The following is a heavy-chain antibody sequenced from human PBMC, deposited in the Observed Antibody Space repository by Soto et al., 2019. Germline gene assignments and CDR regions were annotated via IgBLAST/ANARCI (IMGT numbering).Heavy chain of an antibody. Sequence: ASVKVSCKASGYTFTGYYMHCVRQAPGQGLEWMGWINPNSGGTNYAQKFQGWVTMTRDTSISTAYMELSRLRSDDTAVYYCARDLGYDFWSGYYSTPLFDYWGQGTLVTVSS. CDR2: INPNSGGT. CDR1: GYTFTGYY. CDR3: ARDLGYDFWSGYYSTPLFDY. J-gene: IGHJ4*02. D-gene: IGHD3-3*01. V-gene: IGHV1-2*04.